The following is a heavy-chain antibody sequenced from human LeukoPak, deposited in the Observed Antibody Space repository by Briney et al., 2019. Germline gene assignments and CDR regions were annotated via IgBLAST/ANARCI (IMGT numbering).Heavy chain of an antibody. D-gene: IGHD5-24*01. J-gene: IGHJ4*02. CDR1: GGSISSSSYY. CDR2: IYYSGST. Sequence: SETLSLTCTVSGGSISSSSYYWGWIRQPPGKGLEWIGSIYYSGSTYYNPSLKSRVTISVDTSKNQFSLKLSSVTAADTAVYYCARDLGDGYNWDYWGQGTLVTVSS. CDR3: ARDLGDGYNWDY. V-gene: IGHV4-39*07.